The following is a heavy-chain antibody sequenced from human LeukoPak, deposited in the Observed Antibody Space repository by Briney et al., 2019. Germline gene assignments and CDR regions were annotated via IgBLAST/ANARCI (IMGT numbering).Heavy chain of an antibody. J-gene: IGHJ6*03. V-gene: IGHV4-4*07. CDR3: ARGDYYYYMDV. CDR2: IYTSGST. Sequence: SETLSLTCTVSGGSISSYYWSWIRQPAGKGLEWIGRIYTSGSTNYNPSLKSRVTISVDKSKNQFSLKLSPVTAADTAVYYCARGDYYYYMDVWGKGTTVTVSS. CDR1: GGSISSYY.